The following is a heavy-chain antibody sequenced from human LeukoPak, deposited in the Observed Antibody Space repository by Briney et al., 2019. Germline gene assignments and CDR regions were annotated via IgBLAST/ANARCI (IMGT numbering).Heavy chain of an antibody. Sequence: ASVKVSFKASGYTFTSYGISWVRQAPGQGLEWMGWISAYNGNTNYAQKLQGRVTMTTDTSTSTAYMELRSLRSDDTAVYYCARDDSGSYYYYYYYGMDVWGQGTTVTVSS. CDR1: GYTFTSYG. D-gene: IGHD1-26*01. CDR2: ISAYNGNT. V-gene: IGHV1-18*01. CDR3: ARDDSGSYYYYYYYGMDV. J-gene: IGHJ6*02.